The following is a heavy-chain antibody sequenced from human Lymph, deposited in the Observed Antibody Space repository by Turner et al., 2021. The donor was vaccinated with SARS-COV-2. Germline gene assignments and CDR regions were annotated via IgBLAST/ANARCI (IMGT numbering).Heavy chain of an antibody. D-gene: IGHD3-16*01. J-gene: IGHJ6*02. Sequence: EVQLVESGGGLVRPGGSLRLSCTASGFSFTNAWMSWVRQAPGKGLEWVGRSRTNSDGGTTDYAAPVAGRLIISRDDSKNTLYLQMNSLKTEDTAVYYCTTSLSQGARWDGMDVWGPGTTVIVSS. CDR1: GFSFTNAW. V-gene: IGHV3-15*01. CDR3: TTSLSQGARWDGMDV. CDR2: SRTNSDGGTT.